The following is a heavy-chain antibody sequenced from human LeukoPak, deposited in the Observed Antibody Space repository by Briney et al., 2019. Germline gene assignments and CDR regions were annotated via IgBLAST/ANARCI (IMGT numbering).Heavy chain of an antibody. CDR3: ARVVTSSLYFFDY. CDR2: IYHSVRT. CDR1: GGSISSEGFY. Sequence: RPSETLSLTCSVSGGSISSEGFYWSWIRQHPGKGLEWIAYIYHSVRTYYNPSLKSRLTISVDTSKNQFSMSLKSVTAADTAVYYCARVVTSSLYFFDYWGQGTLVSVSS. V-gene: IGHV4-31*03. J-gene: IGHJ4*02. D-gene: IGHD2-21*02.